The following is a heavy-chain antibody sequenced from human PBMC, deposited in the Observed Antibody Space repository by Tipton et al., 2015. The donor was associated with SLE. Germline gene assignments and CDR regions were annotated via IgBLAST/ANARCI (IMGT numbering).Heavy chain of an antibody. CDR1: GGSFSGYY. Sequence: TLSLTCAVYGGSFSGYYWSWIRQPPGKGLEWIGEINHSGSTNHNPSLKSRITISVDTSKNQFSLKLSSVTAADTAVYYCARAGEGLGYWGQGTLVTVSS. V-gene: IGHV4-34*01. J-gene: IGHJ4*02. CDR2: INHSGST. CDR3: ARAGEGLGY. D-gene: IGHD3-10*01.